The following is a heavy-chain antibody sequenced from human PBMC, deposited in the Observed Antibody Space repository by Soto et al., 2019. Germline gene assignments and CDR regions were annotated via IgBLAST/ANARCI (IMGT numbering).Heavy chain of an antibody. D-gene: IGHD6-19*01. Sequence: EVQLLESGGGLVQPGGSLRLSCAASGFTFSSYAMSWVRQAPGKGLEWVSAISGSGGSTYYADSVKGRFTSSRDNSKNNLYLRMNSRRAEDTAVYYCAKHEQFSSGWYMGYWGQGTLVAVSS. CDR2: ISGSGGST. V-gene: IGHV3-23*01. J-gene: IGHJ4*02. CDR1: GFTFSSYA. CDR3: AKHEQFSSGWYMGY.